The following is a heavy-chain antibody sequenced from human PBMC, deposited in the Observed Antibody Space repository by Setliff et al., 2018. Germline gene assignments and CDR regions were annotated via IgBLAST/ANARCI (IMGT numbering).Heavy chain of an antibody. Sequence: SETLSLTCAVYGGSFSGYYWSWIRQPPGKGLEWIGEINHSGSTNYNPSLKSRVTISVDTSKNQFSLKLSSVTAADTAVYYCARDIRDNFWSGYYIYYYYGMDVWGQGTTVTVSS. J-gene: IGHJ6*02. D-gene: IGHD3-3*01. CDR3: ARDIRDNFWSGYYIYYYYGMDV. CDR2: INHSGST. V-gene: IGHV4-34*01. CDR1: GGSFSGYY.